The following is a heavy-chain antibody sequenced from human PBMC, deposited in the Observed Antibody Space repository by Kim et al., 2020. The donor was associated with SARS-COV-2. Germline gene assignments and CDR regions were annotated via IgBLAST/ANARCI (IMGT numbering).Heavy chain of an antibody. J-gene: IGHJ4*02. CDR1: GESFIDHY. D-gene: IGHD3-16*01. Sequence: SETLSLTCAVYGESFIDHYWAWIRHPPGKGLEWIGRINHRGSTDYNPSLKRRVTMSIDTFRNQFSLKLYSFTAADTAVYYCARGPLRAYYFDYWGPGPRV. V-gene: IGHV4-34*01. CDR2: INHRGST. CDR3: ARGPLRAYYFDY.